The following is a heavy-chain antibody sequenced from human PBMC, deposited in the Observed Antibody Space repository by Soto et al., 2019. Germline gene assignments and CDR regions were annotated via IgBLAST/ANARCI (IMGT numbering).Heavy chain of an antibody. D-gene: IGHD3-22*01. CDR2: VYHTGTT. J-gene: IGHJ6*02. Sequence: SETLSLTCVVSGGPVSGDDLYWSWIRHLPGKGLEWIANVYHTGTTYYNPSLKSRVSMSVDTSQNQFSLILASVTAADTAVYYCARALVTDYNSRDYHDYVDMDVWGQGTTVT. CDR1: GGPVSGDDLY. V-gene: IGHV4-31*02. CDR3: ARALVTDYNSRDYHDYVDMDV.